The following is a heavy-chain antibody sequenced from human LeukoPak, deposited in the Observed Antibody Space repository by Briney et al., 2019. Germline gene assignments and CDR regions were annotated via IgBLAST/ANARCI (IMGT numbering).Heavy chain of an antibody. CDR3: ARLTLGADGFHY. Sequence: LKTSFKCSGYRFSSYWIGWVRQPPAKGLEWMGSVYPGDCDNRYHPPFQGQVTISADKSISTAYLQWSSLKASDNAMYYCARLTLGADGFHYWGQGTLVADSS. D-gene: IGHD6-13*01. CDR1: GYRFSSYW. V-gene: IGHV5-51*01. CDR2: VYPGDCDN. J-gene: IGHJ4*02.